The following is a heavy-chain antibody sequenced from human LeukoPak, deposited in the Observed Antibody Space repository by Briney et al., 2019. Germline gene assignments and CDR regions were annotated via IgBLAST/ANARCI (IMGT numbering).Heavy chain of an antibody. CDR2: INPSGGTT. Sequence: ASVKVSCKASGYTFSSSHYMHWVRQAPGQGLEWMGIINPSGGTTSYAQKFQGRVTVTRDTSTSTVYMELTSLRSEDTAVYYCARGWAVGVRAGFDYWGQGTLVTVSS. V-gene: IGHV1-46*03. J-gene: IGHJ4*02. CDR1: GYTFSSSHY. CDR3: ARGWAVGVRAGFDY. D-gene: IGHD1-26*01.